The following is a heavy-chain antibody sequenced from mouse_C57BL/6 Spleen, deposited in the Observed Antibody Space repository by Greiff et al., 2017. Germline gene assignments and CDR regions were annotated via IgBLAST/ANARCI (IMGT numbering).Heavy chain of an antibody. CDR1: GFTFSSYA. J-gene: IGHJ4*01. Sequence: EVMLVESGGGLVTPGGSLKLSCAASGFTFSSYAMSWVRQTPEKRLEWVATISDGGSYTYYPDNVKGRFPISRDNAKNNLYLQMSHLKSEDTAMYYCARDSSGYGYAMDYWGQGTSVTVSS. CDR2: ISDGGSYT. D-gene: IGHD3-2*02. CDR3: ARDSSGYGYAMDY. V-gene: IGHV5-4*01.